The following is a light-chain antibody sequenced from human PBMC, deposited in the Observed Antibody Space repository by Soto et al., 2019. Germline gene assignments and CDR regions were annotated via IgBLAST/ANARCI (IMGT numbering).Light chain of an antibody. Sequence: ILLTQSPATLSVSPGERVTLSCRASQSLNSNLAWYQQRPGQAPRLLIYDTSTRATGIPARFSGSESGTEFTLAISSLQSEDFAVYYCQQYNNWWTFGQGTKVEIK. CDR3: QQYNNWWT. V-gene: IGKV3-15*01. CDR2: DTS. CDR1: QSLNSN. J-gene: IGKJ1*01.